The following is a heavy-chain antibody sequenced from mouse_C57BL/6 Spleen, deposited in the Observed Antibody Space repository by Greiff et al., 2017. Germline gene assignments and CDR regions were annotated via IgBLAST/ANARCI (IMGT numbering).Heavy chain of an antibody. CDR1: GYTFTDYY. D-gene: IGHD6-1*01. CDR2: INPNNGGT. V-gene: IGHV1-26*01. Sequence: VQLQQSGPELVKPGASVKISCKASGYTFTDYYMNWVKQSHGKSLEWIGDINPNNGGTSYNQKFKGKATLTVDKSSSTAYMELRSLTSEDSAVYYCARMGLPYYYAMDYWGQGTSVTVSS. J-gene: IGHJ4*01. CDR3: ARMGLPYYYAMDY.